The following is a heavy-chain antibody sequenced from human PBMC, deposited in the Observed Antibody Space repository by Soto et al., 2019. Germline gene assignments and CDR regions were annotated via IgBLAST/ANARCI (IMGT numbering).Heavy chain of an antibody. Sequence: GGSLRLSCAASGFTFDDYGMSWVRQAPGKGLEWVSGINWNGGSTGYADSVKGRFTISRDNAKNSLSLQMNSLRAEDTALYYCARASRGGPYYDSSGYRPTSHFDYWGQGTLVTVSS. CDR2: INWNGGST. CDR3: ARASRGGPYYDSSGYRPTSHFDY. CDR1: GFTFDDYG. J-gene: IGHJ4*02. D-gene: IGHD3-22*01. V-gene: IGHV3-20*04.